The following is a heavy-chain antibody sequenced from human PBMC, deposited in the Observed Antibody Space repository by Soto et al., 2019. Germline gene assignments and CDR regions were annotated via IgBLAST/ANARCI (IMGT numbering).Heavy chain of an antibody. Sequence: EVQRVESGGGVAKPGGSLRLSCVGSGFPFSNAWINLVLQAPWKGLEWVVCIKSKTAGGTADFAAPVKGRFAISRDDSNSVAYMEMNNLRTDDTAVYYCTTDSYLTMVVVRFDYWGHGTQVTVSS. CDR3: TTDSYLTMVVVRFDY. J-gene: IGHJ4*01. V-gene: IGHV3-15*07. CDR2: IKSKTAGGTA. D-gene: IGHD3-22*01. CDR1: GFPFSNAW.